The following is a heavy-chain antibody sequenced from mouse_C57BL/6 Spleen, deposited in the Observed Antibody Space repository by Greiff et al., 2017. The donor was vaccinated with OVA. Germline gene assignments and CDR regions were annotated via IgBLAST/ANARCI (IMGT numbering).Heavy chain of an antibody. V-gene: IGHV5-16*01. D-gene: IGHD2-4*01. Sequence: DVKLVESEGGLVQPGSSMKLSCTASGFTFSDYYMAWVRQVPEKGLEWVANINYDGSSTYYLDSLKSRFIISRDNAKNILYLQMSSLKSEDTATYYCARVYDYDSYWYFDVWGTGTTVTVSS. CDR3: ARVYDYDSYWYFDV. CDR2: INYDGSST. J-gene: IGHJ1*03. CDR1: GFTFSDYY.